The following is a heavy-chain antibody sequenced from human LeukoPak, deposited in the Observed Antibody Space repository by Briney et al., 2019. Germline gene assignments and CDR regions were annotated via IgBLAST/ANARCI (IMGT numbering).Heavy chain of an antibody. D-gene: IGHD3-10*01. V-gene: IGHV4-30-2*01. J-gene: IGHJ6*02. Sequence: SETLSLTCTVSGGSISSGGYSWSWIRQPPGKGLEWIGYIYHSGSTYYNPSLKSRVTISVDTSKNQFSLKLSSVTAADTAVYYCARDPYYYGSGSYYPPPRGMDVWGQGTTVTVSS. CDR3: ARDPYYYGSGSYYPPPRGMDV. CDR2: IYHSGST. CDR1: GGSISSGGYS.